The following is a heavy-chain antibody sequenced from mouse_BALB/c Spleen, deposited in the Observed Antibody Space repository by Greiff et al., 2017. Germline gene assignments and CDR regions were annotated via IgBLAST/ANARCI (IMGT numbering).Heavy chain of an antibody. Sequence: QVQLQQSGAELARPGASVKLSCKASGYTFTSYWMQWVKQRPGQGLEWIGAIYPGDGDTRYTQKFKGKATLTADKSSSTAYMQLSSLASEDSAVYYCARRDYCSSYWYFDVWGAGTTVTVSS. V-gene: IGHV1-87*01. J-gene: IGHJ1*01. CDR3: ARRDYCSSYWYFDV. CDR2: IYPGDGDT. D-gene: IGHD1-1*01. CDR1: GYTFTSYW.